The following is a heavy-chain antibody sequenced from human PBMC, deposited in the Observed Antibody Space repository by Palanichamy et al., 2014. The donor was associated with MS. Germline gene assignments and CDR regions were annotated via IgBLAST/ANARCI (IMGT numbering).Heavy chain of an antibody. J-gene: IGHJ6*02. V-gene: IGHV1-46*01. CDR3: ARDPPYCGNGVCYEKYYSFYYGMDV. CDR2: INPSGGSA. D-gene: IGHD2-8*01. Sequence: QVQLEQSGAEVKKPGASVKVSCKASGTTFTNYYLHWVRQAPGQGLQWMGMINPSGGSATYAQKFQGRVTMTRDTPTSTVYMELSSLRSEDTAVYYCARDPPYCGNGVCYEKYYSFYYGMDVWGQGTTVTVSS. CDR1: GTTFTNYY.